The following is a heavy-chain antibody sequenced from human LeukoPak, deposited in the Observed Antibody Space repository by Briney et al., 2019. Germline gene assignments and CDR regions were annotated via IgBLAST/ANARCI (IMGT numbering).Heavy chain of an antibody. D-gene: IGHD6-19*01. CDR2: INPNSGGT. CDR3: ARGSQWLDAFDI. CDR1: GYTFTGYY. V-gene: IGHV1-2*02. Sequence: ASVKVSCKASGYTFTGYYMHWVRQAPGQGLEWMGWINPNSGGTNYAQKFQGRVTMTRDTSIGTAYMELSRLRSDDTAVYYCARGSQWLDAFDIWGQGTMVTVSS. J-gene: IGHJ3*02.